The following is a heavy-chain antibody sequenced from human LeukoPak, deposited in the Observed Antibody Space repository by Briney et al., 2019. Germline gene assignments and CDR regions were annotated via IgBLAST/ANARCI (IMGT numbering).Heavy chain of an antibody. V-gene: IGHV3-33*01. CDR3: ARDGQSLAPYAMDV. J-gene: IGHJ6*02. CDR1: GFIFSGNA. Sequence: AGGSLRLSCAASGFIFSGNAIHWVRQAPGRGLEWVAQVWSKGDNTYYGDSMKGRFTISRDNSKNTAYLQMNNLRDEDTAVYYCARDGQSLAPYAMDVWGQGTTVIVSS. CDR2: VWSKGDNT.